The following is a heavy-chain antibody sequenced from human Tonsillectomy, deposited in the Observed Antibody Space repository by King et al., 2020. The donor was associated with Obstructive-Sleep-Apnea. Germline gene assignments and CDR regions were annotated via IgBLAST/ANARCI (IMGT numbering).Heavy chain of an antibody. Sequence: EVQLVESGGGLVQPGGSLRLSCAASGFTFSSYAMSWVRQAPGKGLEWVSAITGSGGSTYYADSVKGRFTISRDNSKNTLYLQMNSLRAEDTAVYYCAKVDVLMVYVIYYYAMDVWGQGTTVTVSS. J-gene: IGHJ6*02. CDR1: GFTFSSYA. D-gene: IGHD2-8*01. V-gene: IGHV3-23*04. CDR3: AKVDVLMVYVIYYYAMDV. CDR2: ITGSGGST.